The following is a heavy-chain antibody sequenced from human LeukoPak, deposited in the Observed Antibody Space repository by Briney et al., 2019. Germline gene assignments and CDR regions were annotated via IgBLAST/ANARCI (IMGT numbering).Heavy chain of an antibody. Sequence: PSETLSLTCAVYGGSFSGYYWSWIRQPPGKGLEWIGEINHSGSTNYNPSLKSRVTISVDTSKNQFSLKLSSVTAADTAVYYCARSYYYDSSGYYRGAFDIWGQGTMVTASS. J-gene: IGHJ3*02. CDR3: ARSYYYDSSGYYRGAFDI. D-gene: IGHD3-22*01. CDR1: GGSFSGYY. V-gene: IGHV4-34*01. CDR2: INHSGST.